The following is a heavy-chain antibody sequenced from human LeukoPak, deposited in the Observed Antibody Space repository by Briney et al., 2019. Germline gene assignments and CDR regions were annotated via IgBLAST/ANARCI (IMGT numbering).Heavy chain of an antibody. J-gene: IGHJ5*02. D-gene: IGHD5-18*01. CDR3: ARDVGYRSWFDP. CDR2: TSDRGDYT. CDR1: GFTFTSYS. Sequence: GGSLRLSCAASGFTFTSYSMSWVRQAPGKGLEWVSGTSDRGDYTYYADSVKGRFTISRDNARNSLYLQMSSLRAEDTAVYYCARDVGYRSWFDPWGQGTLVTVSS. V-gene: IGHV3-23*01.